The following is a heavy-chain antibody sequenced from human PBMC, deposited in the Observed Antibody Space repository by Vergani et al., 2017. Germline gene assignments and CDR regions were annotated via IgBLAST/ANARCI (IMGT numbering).Heavy chain of an antibody. V-gene: IGHV4-38-2*02. CDR2: IYHSGSS. CDR1: GYSISIAYF. D-gene: IGHD6-19*01. Sequence: QVHLQEWGAGLFRPSETLSLTCTVSGYSISIAYFWGWIRQPPGKGLEWIGSIYHSGSSFYTPSLKSRATISVHTSRNQFSLKLSSVTAADTAVYYCARSHGWGSGGWYKLGDYYYGMDVWGQGTTVTVSS. CDR3: ARSHGWGSGGWYKLGDYYYGMDV. J-gene: IGHJ6*02.